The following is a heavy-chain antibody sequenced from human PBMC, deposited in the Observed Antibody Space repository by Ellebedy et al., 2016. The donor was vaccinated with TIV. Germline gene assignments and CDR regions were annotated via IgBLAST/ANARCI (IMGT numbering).Heavy chain of an antibody. J-gene: IGHJ5*02. CDR1: GFTFSSYA. D-gene: IGHD3-3*01. V-gene: IGHV3-30-3*01. Sequence: PGGSLRLSCAASGFTFSSYAMDWVRQAPGKGLEWVAVISYDGSIKVYSDSVKGRFTISRDNSKNTVYLQMTSLRAEDTAVYYCARGVDYDFWTGYYKFDPWGQGTLVTVYS. CDR3: ARGVDYDFWTGYYKFDP. CDR2: ISYDGSIK.